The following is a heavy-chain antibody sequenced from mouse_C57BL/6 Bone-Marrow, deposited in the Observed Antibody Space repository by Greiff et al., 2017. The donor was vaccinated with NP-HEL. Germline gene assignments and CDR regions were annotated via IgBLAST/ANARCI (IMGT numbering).Heavy chain of an antibody. CDR3: ARLTGTLYWYFDV. J-gene: IGHJ1*03. V-gene: IGHV1-82*01. CDR1: GYAFSSSW. CDR2: IYPGDGDT. D-gene: IGHD4-1*01. Sequence: QVQLQQSGPELVKPGASVKISCKASGYAFSSSWMNWVKQRPGKGLEWIGRIYPGDGDTNYNGKFKGKATLTADKSSSTAYMQLSSLTSEDSAVYFCARLTGTLYWYFDVWGTGTTVTVSS.